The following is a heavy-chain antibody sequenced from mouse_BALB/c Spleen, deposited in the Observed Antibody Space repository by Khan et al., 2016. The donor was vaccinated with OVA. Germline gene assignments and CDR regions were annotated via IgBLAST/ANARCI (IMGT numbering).Heavy chain of an antibody. CDR1: GFNITDYN. CDR2: IDTDNGAP. J-gene: IGHJ3*01. CDR3: NAFPWYYGRDWYAC. D-gene: IGHD1-1*01. V-gene: IGHV14-4*02. Sequence: VQLQQSGAELVRPGASVKLSCTASGFNITDYNMHWVKQRPEQGLEWMGWIDTDNGAPEYAPNFPGMATITADPSTKHAYLQYSRLTSETPAVYYCNAFPWYYGRDWYACWGRGTLVTVSA.